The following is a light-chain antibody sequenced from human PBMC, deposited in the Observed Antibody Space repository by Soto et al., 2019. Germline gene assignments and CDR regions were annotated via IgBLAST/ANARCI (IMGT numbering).Light chain of an antibody. CDR1: NSDVGTFYF. J-gene: IGLJ1*01. CDR2: DVT. CDR3: CSYAGSYTYV. V-gene: IGLV2-11*01. Sequence: QSVRTQPRSVSGSPGQSVTISCTGTNSDVGTFYFVSWYQQYPDKGPKLIIYDVTERPSGVPDRFSGSKSGNTASLTISGLQAEDEADYYCCSYAGSYTYVFGSGTKVTVL.